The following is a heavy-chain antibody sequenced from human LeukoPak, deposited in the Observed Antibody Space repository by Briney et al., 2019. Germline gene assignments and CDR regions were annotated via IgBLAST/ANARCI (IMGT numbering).Heavy chain of an antibody. CDR1: GFTFSSYW. V-gene: IGHV3-7*01. CDR3: AREELELRDGYYFDY. D-gene: IGHD1-7*01. J-gene: IGHJ4*02. CDR2: IKQDGSEK. Sequence: GGSLRLSCAASGFTFSSYWMSRVRQAPGKGLEWVANIKQDGSEKYYVDSVKGRFTISRDNAKNSLYLQMNSLRAEDTAVYYCAREELELRDGYYFDYWGQGTLVTVSS.